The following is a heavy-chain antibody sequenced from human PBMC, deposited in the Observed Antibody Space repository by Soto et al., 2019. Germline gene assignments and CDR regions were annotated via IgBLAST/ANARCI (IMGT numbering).Heavy chain of an antibody. CDR2: IDWDDGK. CDR1: GFSLSTSGMC. CDR3: ARIAVMITFGGVIVNPFDY. D-gene: IGHD3-16*02. J-gene: IGHJ4*02. V-gene: IGHV2-70*01. Sequence: SGPTLVNPTQTLTLTCTFSGFSLSTSGMCVSWIRQPPGKALEWLALIDWDDGKYYSTSLKTRLTISKDTSKNQVFLTMTNMDLVDTATYYCARIAVMITFGGVIVNPFDYWGQGTLVTVSS.